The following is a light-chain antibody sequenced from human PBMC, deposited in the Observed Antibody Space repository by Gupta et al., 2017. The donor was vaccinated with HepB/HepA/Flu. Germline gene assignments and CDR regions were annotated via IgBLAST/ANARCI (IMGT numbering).Light chain of an antibody. J-gene: IGLJ2*01. CDR3: AAWDDSVSSLL. CDR1: SSNIGNNY. CDR2: STS. Sequence: QSVLTQTPSASGTPGQRVTISCSGTSSNIGNNYVYCYQHLPRTGPKLLIESTSQRPSGVPDRFSGSKSGTSASLASSGLRSEDEGDYYCAAWDDSVSSLLLGGGTKLTVL. V-gene: IGLV1-47*02.